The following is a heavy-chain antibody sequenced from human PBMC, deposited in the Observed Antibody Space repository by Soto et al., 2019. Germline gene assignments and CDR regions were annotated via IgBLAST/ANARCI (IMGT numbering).Heavy chain of an antibody. CDR2: IYYGGST. V-gene: IGHV4-39*01. D-gene: IGHD3-9*01. CDR3: ARARYDILTAYSAGSDWFDP. J-gene: IGHJ5*02. CDR1: GGSISSSSYY. Sequence: SETLSLTCTVSGGSISSSSYYWGWIRQPPGKGLEWIGNIYYGGSTYYNPSLKGRVTISVDTSKNQFSLKLSSVTAADTAVYYCARARYDILTAYSAGSDWFDPWGQGTLVTVSS.